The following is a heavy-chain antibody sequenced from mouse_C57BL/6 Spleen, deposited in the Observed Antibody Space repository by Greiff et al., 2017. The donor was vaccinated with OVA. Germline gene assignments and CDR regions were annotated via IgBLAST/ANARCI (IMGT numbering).Heavy chain of an antibody. CDR2: INPGSGGT. Sequence: VQLQQSGAELVRPGTSVKVSCKASGYAFTNYLIEWVKQRPGQGLEWIGVINPGSGGTNYNEKFKGKATLTADKSSRTASMQLSSLTSEDSAVYFWASSSGFWVAYWGQGTLVTVSA. J-gene: IGHJ3*01. D-gene: IGHD3-1*01. CDR3: ASSSGFWVAY. CDR1: GYAFTNYL. V-gene: IGHV1-54*01.